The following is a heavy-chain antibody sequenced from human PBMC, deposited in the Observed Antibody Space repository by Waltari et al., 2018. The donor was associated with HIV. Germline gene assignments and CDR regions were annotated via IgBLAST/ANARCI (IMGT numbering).Heavy chain of an antibody. V-gene: IGHV3-21*02. CDR1: GFTFSTSN. CDR2: IRRSTTYK. D-gene: IGHD3-3*01. CDR3: ARDWSAYDEPDYYYAMDV. J-gene: IGHJ6*02. Sequence: EVQLVESGGGLVKPGGSLRLACAASGFTFSTSNMNWLRQAPGKGLGWISAIRRSTTYKNYAESVKGRFTISRDNAKKSLYLQMNSLRAEDTAVYYCARDWSAYDEPDYYYAMDVWGQGTTVTVSS.